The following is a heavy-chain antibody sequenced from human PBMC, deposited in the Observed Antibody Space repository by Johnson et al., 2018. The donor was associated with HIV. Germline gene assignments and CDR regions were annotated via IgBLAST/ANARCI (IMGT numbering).Heavy chain of an antibody. Sequence: VQLVESGGGVVQPGRSLRLSCAASGFTFSDYSMHWVRQAPGKGLEWVAIISNDGSNTYFADSVKGLFTISRDNFKNTVYLQMNSLRTVDTAVYYCATQEDYGDYYGAFDIWGQGTMVTVSS. J-gene: IGHJ3*02. CDR2: ISNDGSNT. CDR3: ATQEDYGDYYGAFDI. V-gene: IGHV3-30*01. CDR1: GFTFSDYS. D-gene: IGHD4-17*01.